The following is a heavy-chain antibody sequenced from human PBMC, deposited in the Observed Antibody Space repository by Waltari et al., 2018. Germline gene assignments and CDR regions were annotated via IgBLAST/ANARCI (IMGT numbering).Heavy chain of an antibody. J-gene: IGHJ4*02. D-gene: IGHD5-18*01. V-gene: IGHV1-2*06. CDR1: GYTFTGYY. Sequence: QVQLVQSGAEVKKPGASVKVSCKASGYTFTGYYMHWVRQAPGLGLEWMGRINPNSGGTTYAQKFQGRVTMTRDTSISTAYMELSRLRSDDTAVYYCARQSRGYSYGFGYWGQGTLVTVSS. CDR2: INPNSGGT. CDR3: ARQSRGYSYGFGY.